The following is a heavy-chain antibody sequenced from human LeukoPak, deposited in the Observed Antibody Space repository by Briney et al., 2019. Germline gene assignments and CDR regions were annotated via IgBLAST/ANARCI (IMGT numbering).Heavy chain of an antibody. V-gene: IGHV4-39*01. J-gene: IGHJ5*02. CDR2: IYYSGST. Sequence: PSETLSLTCTVSGGSISSSSYYWGWIRQPPGKGLEWIVSIYYSGSTYSNPSLKSRVTISVDTSKNQFSLELRSVTAADTAVYYCVRVGRVAVGYNWFDPWGQGTLVTVPS. CDR3: VRVGRVAVGYNWFDP. D-gene: IGHD2-15*01. CDR1: GGSISSSSYY.